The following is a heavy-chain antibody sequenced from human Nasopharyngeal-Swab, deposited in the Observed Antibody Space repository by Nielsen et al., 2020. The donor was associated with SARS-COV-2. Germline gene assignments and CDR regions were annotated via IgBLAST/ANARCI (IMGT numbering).Heavy chain of an antibody. V-gene: IGHV1-18*01. CDR3: ARLAICGGDCYPFDY. CDR2: ISAYNGNT. J-gene: IGHJ4*02. Sequence: ASVKVSCKASGYTFTRYGISWVRQAPGQGLEWMGWISAYNGNTNYAQKLQGRVTMTTDTSTSTAYMELRSLRSDDTAVYYCARLAICGGDCYPFDYWGQGTLVTVSS. CDR1: GYTFTRYG. D-gene: IGHD2-21*02.